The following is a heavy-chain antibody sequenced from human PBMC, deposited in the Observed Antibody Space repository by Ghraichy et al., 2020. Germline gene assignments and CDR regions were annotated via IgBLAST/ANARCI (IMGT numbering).Heavy chain of an antibody. J-gene: IGHJ6*02. V-gene: IGHV4-39*01. Sequence: SQTLSLTCTVSGGSISSSSYYWGWIRQPPGKGLEWIGSIYYSGSTYYNPSPKSRVTISVDTSKNQFSLKLSSVTAADTAVYYCARSPTAMVDYYYYGMDVWGQGTTVTVSS. CDR1: GGSISSSSYY. D-gene: IGHD5-18*01. CDR2: IYYSGST. CDR3: ARSPTAMVDYYYYGMDV.